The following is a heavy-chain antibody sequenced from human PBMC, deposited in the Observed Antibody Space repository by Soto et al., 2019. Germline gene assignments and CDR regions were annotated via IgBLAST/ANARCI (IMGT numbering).Heavy chain of an antibody. Sequence: GGSLRLSCAASGFTFSSYSMNWVRQAPGKGLEWVSYISSSSSTIYYAASLKGRFKISRDNAKKSRYLQMNSLGAEDTAVYYCARDRGYYVILTGPGSQRWGQGTLVTVSS. J-gene: IGHJ4*02. V-gene: IGHV3-48*01. CDR1: GFTFSSYS. CDR3: ARDRGYYVILTGPGSQR. CDR2: ISSSSSTI. D-gene: IGHD3-9*01.